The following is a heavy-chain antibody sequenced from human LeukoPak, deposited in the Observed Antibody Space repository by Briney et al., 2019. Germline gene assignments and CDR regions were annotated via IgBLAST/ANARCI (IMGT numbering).Heavy chain of an antibody. Sequence: GGSLRLSCAASGFSFTNYWMHWVRQAPGKGLVWVSHINSDGSATRYADSVKGRFTISRDNAMNTLYLQMNSLRGEDTAVYYCARIYDYSTFDYWGQGTLVTVSS. CDR1: GFSFTNYW. CDR2: INSDGSAT. D-gene: IGHD5-12*01. J-gene: IGHJ4*02. CDR3: ARIYDYSTFDY. V-gene: IGHV3-74*01.